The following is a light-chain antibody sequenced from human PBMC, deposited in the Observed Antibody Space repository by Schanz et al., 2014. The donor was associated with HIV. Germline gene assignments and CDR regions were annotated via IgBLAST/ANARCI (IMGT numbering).Light chain of an antibody. CDR2: GAS. V-gene: IGKV3-15*01. J-gene: IGKJ5*01. CDR3: QQYDNWAPIT. Sequence: EIVMTQSPATLSVSPGERATLSCRASQSVSSNLAWYQQKPGQAPRLVIYGASTRATGIPARFSGSGSGTEFTLTISSLQSEDFAVYHCQQYDNWAPITFGQGTRLEIK. CDR1: QSVSSN.